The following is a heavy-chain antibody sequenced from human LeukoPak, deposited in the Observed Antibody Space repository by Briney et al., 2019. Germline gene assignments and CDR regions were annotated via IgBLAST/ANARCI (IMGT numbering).Heavy chain of an antibody. CDR2: ISYDGSNK. Sequence: GRSLRLSCAASGFTFSSYGMHWVRQAPGKGLEWVAVISYDGSNKYYADSVKGRFTISRDNSKNTLYLQMNSLRAEDTAVYYCARDYYDSSGNWGQGTLVTVSS. V-gene: IGHV3-30*03. J-gene: IGHJ4*02. D-gene: IGHD3-22*01. CDR1: GFTFSSYG. CDR3: ARDYYDSSGN.